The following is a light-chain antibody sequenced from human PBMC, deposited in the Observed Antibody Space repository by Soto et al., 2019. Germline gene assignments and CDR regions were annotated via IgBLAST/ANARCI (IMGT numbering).Light chain of an antibody. CDR3: QQYDNLPLT. J-gene: IGKJ4*01. CDR1: QDISNY. CDR2: DAS. Sequence: DIQMTQSPSSLSASVGDRVTINCQASQDISNYLNWYQQKPGKASKLLIYDASNLETGVPSRFSGSGSWTDFTFPISSLQPEDIATDYFQQYDNLPLTFGGGTKVEIK. V-gene: IGKV1-33*01.